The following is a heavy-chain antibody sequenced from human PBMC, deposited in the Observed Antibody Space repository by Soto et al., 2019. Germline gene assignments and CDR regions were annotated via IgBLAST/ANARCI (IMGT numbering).Heavy chain of an antibody. Sequence: QVQLVQSGAEVKKPGASVKVSCKASGYTFTSYYMHWVRQAPVQGLEWMGIINPSGGSTSYAQTFQGRVTMTRYTSTSTGYMELSSLRSEDTAVYYCARVGMVVTAIFDYWFQGTLVTVSS. CDR3: ARVGMVVTAIFDY. J-gene: IGHJ4*02. V-gene: IGHV1-46*01. CDR1: GYTFTSYY. CDR2: INPSGGST. D-gene: IGHD2-21*02.